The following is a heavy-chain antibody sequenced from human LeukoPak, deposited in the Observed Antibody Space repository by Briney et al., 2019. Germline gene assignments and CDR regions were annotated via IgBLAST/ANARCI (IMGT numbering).Heavy chain of an antibody. CDR1: GGSFSGYY. Sequence: PSETLSLTCAVYGGSFSGYYWSWIRQPPGKGLEWIGEINHSGSTNYNPSLKSRVTISVDTSKSQFSLKLSSVTAADTAVYYCARAPSNSGYNWFDPWGQGTLVTVSS. D-gene: IGHD2-2*03. CDR2: INHSGST. CDR3: ARAPSNSGYNWFDP. V-gene: IGHV4-34*01. J-gene: IGHJ5*02.